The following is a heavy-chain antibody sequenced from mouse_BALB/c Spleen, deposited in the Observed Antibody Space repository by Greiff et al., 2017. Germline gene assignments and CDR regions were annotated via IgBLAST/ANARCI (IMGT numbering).Heavy chain of an antibody. CDR2: ISSGGSYT. CDR1: GFTFSSYT. D-gene: IGHD2-14*01. CDR3: TRGYDDVFAY. Sequence: EVQLMESGGGLVKPGGSLKLSCAASGFTFSSYTMSWVRQTPEKRLEWVATISSGGSYTYYPDSVKGRFTIARDNAKNTQYLQMSSLKSEDTAMYCCTRGYDDVFAYWGQGTLVTVSA. J-gene: IGHJ3*01. V-gene: IGHV5-6-4*01.